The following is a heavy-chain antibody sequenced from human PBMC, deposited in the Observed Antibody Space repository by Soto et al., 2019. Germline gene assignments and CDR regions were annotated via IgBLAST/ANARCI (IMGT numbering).Heavy chain of an antibody. CDR3: ARDGTTLRDYYYGMDV. CDR2: ISAYNGNT. CDR1: GYTFTSYG. D-gene: IGHD2-2*01. V-gene: IGHV1-18*04. J-gene: IGHJ6*02. Sequence: ASVKVSCKASGYTFTSYGISWVRQAPGQRLEWMGWISAYNGNTNYAQKLQGRVTMTTDTSTSTAYMELRSLRSDDTAVYYCARDGTTLRDYYYGMDVWGQGTTVTVSS.